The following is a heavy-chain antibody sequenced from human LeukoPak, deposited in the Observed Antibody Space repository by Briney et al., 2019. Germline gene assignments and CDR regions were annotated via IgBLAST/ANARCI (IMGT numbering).Heavy chain of an antibody. CDR1: GGSISSYY. CDR3: ARGTAVAGLYYYHGMDV. J-gene: IGHJ6*02. CDR2: IYTSGST. V-gene: IGHV4-4*07. Sequence: SETLSLTCTVSGGSISSYYWSWIRQPAGKGLEWIGRIYTSGSTNYNPSLKSRVTMSVDTSKNQFSLKLSSVTAADTAVYYCARGTAVAGLYYYHGMDVWGQGTTVTVSS. D-gene: IGHD6-19*01.